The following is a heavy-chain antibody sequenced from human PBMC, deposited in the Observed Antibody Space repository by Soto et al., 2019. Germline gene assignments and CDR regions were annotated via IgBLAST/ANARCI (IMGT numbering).Heavy chain of an antibody. D-gene: IGHD3-3*01. CDR1: GFTFSNAW. Sequence: EVQLVESGGGLVKPGVSLRLSCAASGFTFSNAWMNWVRQAPGKGLEWVGRIKSKTDGGTTDYAAPVKGRFTISRDDSKNTLYLQMNSLKTEDTAVYYCTTDPPLLYYDFWTNWFDPWGQGTLVTVSS. CDR3: TTDPPLLYYDFWTNWFDP. V-gene: IGHV3-15*07. CDR2: IKSKTDGGTT. J-gene: IGHJ5*02.